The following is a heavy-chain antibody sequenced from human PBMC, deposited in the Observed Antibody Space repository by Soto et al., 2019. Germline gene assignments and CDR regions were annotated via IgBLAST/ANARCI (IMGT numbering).Heavy chain of an antibody. CDR1: GGSFSGYY. CDR2: INDSGNT. J-gene: IGHJ6*02. CDR3: ARTGGMDV. V-gene: IGHV4-34*01. Sequence: QVQLQQWGAELLKPSETLSLTCAVYGGSFSGYYWSWLRQPPGKGPEWIGEINDSGNTKYTPSLESRVTISVDTSKNQFSLKLNSVSAADTAVYYCARTGGMDVWSQGATVTVSS.